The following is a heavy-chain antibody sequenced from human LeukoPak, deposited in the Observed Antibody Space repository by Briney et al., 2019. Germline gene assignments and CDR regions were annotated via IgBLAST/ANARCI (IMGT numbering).Heavy chain of an antibody. J-gene: IGHJ5*02. Sequence: SETLSLTCTVSGGSISSSSYYCGWIRQPPGKGLEYIGSVYYTGNTCYNPSVKSRVTISVDTSKIQFSLKLNSVTAADTAVYYCSTSTGTTYNSFDPWGQGTLVTVSS. CDR3: STSTGTTYNSFDP. D-gene: IGHD4-11*01. V-gene: IGHV4-39*07. CDR1: GGSISSSSYY. CDR2: VYYTGNT.